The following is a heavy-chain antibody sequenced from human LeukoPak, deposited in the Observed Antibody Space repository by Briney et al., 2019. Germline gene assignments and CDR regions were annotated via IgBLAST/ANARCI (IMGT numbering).Heavy chain of an antibody. CDR2: ITSSSSAM. V-gene: IGHV3-48*01. D-gene: IGHD3-22*01. CDR1: GFSFSSYS. CDR3: ARKSGSSGYPLDN. Sequence: PGGSLRPSCAASGFSFSSYSMNWVRQAPGKGLEWVSYITSSSSAMHYADAVKGRFAISRDNAKNSLYLQMNSLRAEDTALYYCARKSGSSGYPLDNWGQGTLVTVSS. J-gene: IGHJ4*02.